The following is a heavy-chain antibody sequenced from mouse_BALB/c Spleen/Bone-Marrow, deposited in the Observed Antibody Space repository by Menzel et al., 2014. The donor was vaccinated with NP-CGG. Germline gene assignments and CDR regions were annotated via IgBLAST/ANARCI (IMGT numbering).Heavy chain of an antibody. J-gene: IGHJ2*01. CDR1: GYTLSSYV. D-gene: IGHD2-14*01. CDR2: INPYNDGT. V-gene: IGHV1-14*01. CDR3: AKGDNYRYDFDY. Sequence: VQLQQSGPELVKPGASVKMSCKASGYTLSSYVMHWVKQKPGQGLEWIGYINPYNDGTKYNEKFKGKATLTSDKSSSTAYMELSCLTSEDSAVYYCAKGDNYRYDFDYWGQGTTLTVSS.